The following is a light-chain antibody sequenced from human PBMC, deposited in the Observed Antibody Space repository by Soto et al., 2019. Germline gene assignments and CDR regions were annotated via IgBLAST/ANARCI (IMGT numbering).Light chain of an antibody. Sequence: QSVLTQPPSVSAAPGQPVTISCSGGSSNIGTNDVSWYQQLPGTAPKLLIYDDSKRPSGIPDRFSGSKSGTSATLGITGLLTGDEADYYCAAWDNRLTLVVFGGGTKLTVL. CDR3: AAWDNRLTLVV. CDR1: SSNIGTND. J-gene: IGLJ2*01. CDR2: DDS. V-gene: IGLV1-51*01.